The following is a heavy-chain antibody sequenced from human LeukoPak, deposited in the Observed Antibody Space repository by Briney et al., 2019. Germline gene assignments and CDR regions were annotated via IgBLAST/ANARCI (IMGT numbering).Heavy chain of an antibody. CDR1: GFTFSSHW. J-gene: IGHJ4*02. Sequence: GGSPRLSCAASGFTFSSHWMHWVRQAPGKGLVWVSRINSDGSSISYADSVKGRFTISRDNAKNTLYLQMNSLRAEDTAVYYCARGTNWSPLDFDYWGQGTLVTVSS. CDR2: INSDGSSI. CDR3: ARGTNWSPLDFDY. V-gene: IGHV3-74*01. D-gene: IGHD1-20*01.